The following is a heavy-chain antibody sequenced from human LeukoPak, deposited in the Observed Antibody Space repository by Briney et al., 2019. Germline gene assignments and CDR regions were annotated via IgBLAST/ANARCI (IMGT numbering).Heavy chain of an antibody. CDR3: AREASKIKDMDL. J-gene: IGHJ6*02. Sequence: GGSLRLSCAASGFSFSNYNMNWVRQAPGKGLEWVSSIGPTGRDMHHVDSVKGRFAISRDNAKNSLYLQMNSLRDEDTAVYYCAREASKIKDMDLWGQGTTVTVSS. CDR2: IGPTGRDM. CDR1: GFSFSNYN. V-gene: IGHV3-21*01.